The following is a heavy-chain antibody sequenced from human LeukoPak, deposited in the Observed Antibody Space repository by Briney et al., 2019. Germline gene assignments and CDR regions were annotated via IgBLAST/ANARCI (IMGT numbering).Heavy chain of an antibody. J-gene: IGHJ4*02. CDR1: HYSLSSSNF. CDR3: ARGFGQWLVG. V-gene: IGHV4-28*05. CDR2: IYYTGNI. Sequence: PSETLSLTCTVSHYSLSSSNFWGWIRRPPGKGLEWIAYIYYTGNIYYNPSLKSRVPMSIDTSKNHSSLKLSSVTAADTAVYSCARGFGQWLVGWGQGTLVTVPS. D-gene: IGHD6-19*01.